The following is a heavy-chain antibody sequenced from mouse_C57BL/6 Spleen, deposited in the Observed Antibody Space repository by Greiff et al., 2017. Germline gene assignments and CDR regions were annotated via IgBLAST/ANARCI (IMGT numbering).Heavy chain of an antibody. Sequence: EVQGVESGGDLVKPGGSLKLSCAASGFTFSSYGMSWVRQTPDKRLEWVATISSGGSYTYYPDSVKGRFTISRDNAKNTLYLQMSSLKSEDTAMYYCASLYYGSEGFAYWGQGTLVTVSA. J-gene: IGHJ3*01. V-gene: IGHV5-6*01. CDR3: ASLYYGSEGFAY. D-gene: IGHD1-1*01. CDR2: ISSGGSYT. CDR1: GFTFSSYG.